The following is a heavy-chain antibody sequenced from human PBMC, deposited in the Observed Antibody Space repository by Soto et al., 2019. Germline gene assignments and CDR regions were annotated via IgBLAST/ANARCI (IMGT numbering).Heavy chain of an antibody. CDR2: IIPVFGTP. CDR3: ARGDAAKIVVTTYYAMDV. Sequence: QVQLVQSGAEVKKPGSSVKVSCKASGGSLSNYGISWVRQAPGQGLEWMGAIIPVFGTPNYAQKFQNRVTIPADXSTTTDYMEVRSLTSEDTAVYYCARGDAAKIVVTTYYAMDVWGQGTTVTVSS. D-gene: IGHD3-22*01. CDR1: GGSLSNYG. J-gene: IGHJ6*02. V-gene: IGHV1-69*12.